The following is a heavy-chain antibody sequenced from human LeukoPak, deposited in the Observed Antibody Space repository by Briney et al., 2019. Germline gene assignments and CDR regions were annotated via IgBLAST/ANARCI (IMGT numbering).Heavy chain of an antibody. CDR1: GYTLTEFS. Sequence: GASVKVSCKVSGYTLTEFSMHWVRQAPGKGLEWMGSFDPEDGETIYAQKFQGRVTMTEDTSTDTAYMELSSLRPEDTAMYYCATEDVVMVYATTGDAFDIWGQGTMVTVSS. V-gene: IGHV1-24*01. J-gene: IGHJ3*02. D-gene: IGHD2-8*01. CDR3: ATEDVVMVYATTGDAFDI. CDR2: FDPEDGET.